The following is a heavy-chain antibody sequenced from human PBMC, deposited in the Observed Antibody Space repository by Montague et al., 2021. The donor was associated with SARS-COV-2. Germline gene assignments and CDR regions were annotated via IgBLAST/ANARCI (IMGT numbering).Heavy chain of an antibody. CDR1: GFSLSTSGVG. V-gene: IGHV2-5*02. J-gene: IGHJ4*02. CDR2: IFWDDAK. D-gene: IGHD3-10*01. CDR3: AHSVPTITALPTTPFDL. Sequence: PALVKPTQTLTLTCTSSGFSLSTSGVGVGWIRQPPGKALEWLAFIFWDDAKHYIPSLKARLTITKDTSKNQVVLTMSNMDLVDTATYYCAHSVPTITALPTTPFDLWGQGTLVIVSS.